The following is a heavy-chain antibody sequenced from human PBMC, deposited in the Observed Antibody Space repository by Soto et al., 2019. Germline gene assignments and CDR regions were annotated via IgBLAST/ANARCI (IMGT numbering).Heavy chain of an antibody. CDR1: VYSFTSYW. J-gene: IGHJ6*01. Sequence: PGQSLNITCNDSVYSFTSYWIGWVRQMPGKGLECMGIIYPGDSDTRYSPSFQGQVTISADKSISTAYLQWSSLKASDTALYYCARTVAAGKYYYGLDVWGQGTKGT. CDR3: ARTVAAGKYYYGLDV. CDR2: IYPGDSDT. D-gene: IGHD6-13*01. V-gene: IGHV5-51*01.